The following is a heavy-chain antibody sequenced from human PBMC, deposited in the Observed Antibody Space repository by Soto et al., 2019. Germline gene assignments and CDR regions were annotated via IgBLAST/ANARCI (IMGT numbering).Heavy chain of an antibody. CDR1: GFTFSSYA. Sequence: PGGSLRLSCAASGFTFSSYAMSWVRQAPGKGLEWVSAISGSGGSTYYADSVKGRFTISRGNSKNTLYLQMNSLRAEDTAVYYCANHMGDYVFRCLFPHWGQGTLVTVSS. CDR3: ANHMGDYVFRCLFPH. V-gene: IGHV3-23*01. D-gene: IGHD4-17*01. J-gene: IGHJ4*02. CDR2: ISGSGGST.